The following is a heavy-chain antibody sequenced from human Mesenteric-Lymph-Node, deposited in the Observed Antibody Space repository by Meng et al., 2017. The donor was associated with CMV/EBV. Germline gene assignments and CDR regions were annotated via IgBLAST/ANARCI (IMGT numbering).Heavy chain of an antibody. D-gene: IGHD3-3*01. CDR2: LYSGGSHT. Sequence: GESLKISCAASGFTFSNYGVTWVRQAPGKGLEWVSVLYSGGSHTYYADSVKGRFIISRDDSKNTLYLQMNSLRAEDTAVYYCARGRAKSGYYTGGYYWGQGTLVTVSS. V-gene: IGHV3-23*03. CDR3: ARGRAKSGYYTGGYY. J-gene: IGHJ4*02. CDR1: GFTFSNYG.